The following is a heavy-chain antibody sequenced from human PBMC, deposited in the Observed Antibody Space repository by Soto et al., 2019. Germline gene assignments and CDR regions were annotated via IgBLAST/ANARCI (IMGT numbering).Heavy chain of an antibody. CDR2: ISGYNGNT. D-gene: IGHD6-19*01. J-gene: IGHJ6*02. Sequence: QVQLVQSGAEVKKPGASVTVSCKTSGYTFSNYGINWVRQAPGQGLEWMGWISGYNGNTNYAQTVQGRVPMTTDTATGTVYMELSSLKSDDTAIYYCSRFIMVGGWVDPNYYHGMDVWGQGTTVTVSS. V-gene: IGHV1-18*01. CDR3: SRFIMVGGWVDPNYYHGMDV. CDR1: GYTFSNYG.